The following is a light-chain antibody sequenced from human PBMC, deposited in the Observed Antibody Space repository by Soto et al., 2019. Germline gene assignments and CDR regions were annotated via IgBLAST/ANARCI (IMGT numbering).Light chain of an antibody. CDR1: QSVSNW. CDR3: QQYNSEWT. Sequence: DLQMTQSPSTLSASVGDRVTITCRASQSVSNWLAWYQQKPGKAPKLLIYKASSLESGVPSRFSGSGSGTEFTLTISSLQPDDFATYYCQQYNSEWTFGQGTKVEIK. J-gene: IGKJ1*01. V-gene: IGKV1-5*03. CDR2: KAS.